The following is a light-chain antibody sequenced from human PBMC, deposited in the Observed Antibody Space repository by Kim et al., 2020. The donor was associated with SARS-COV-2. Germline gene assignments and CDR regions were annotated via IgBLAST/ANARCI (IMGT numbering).Light chain of an antibody. V-gene: IGLV2-11*01. Sequence: QAVTISCTGTSSDVGGYNYVSWYQQHPGKAPKPMIYDVSKRPSGVPDRFSGSKSGNTASLTISGLQAEDEADYYCCSYAGSYTNYVFGTGTKVTVL. J-gene: IGLJ1*01. CDR2: DVS. CDR1: SSDVGGYNY. CDR3: CSYAGSYTNYV.